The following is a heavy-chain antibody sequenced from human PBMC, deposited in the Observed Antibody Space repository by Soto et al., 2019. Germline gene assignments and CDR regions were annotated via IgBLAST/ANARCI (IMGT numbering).Heavy chain of an antibody. D-gene: IGHD4-17*01. Sequence: PSETLSLTCTVSGGSISSYYWSWIRQPPGKGLEWIGYINYSGSTNYNPSLKSRVTISVDTSKNQFSLKLSSVTAADTAVYYCARVWANDYESGFDYWGQGTLVTVSS. CDR3: ARVWANDYESGFDY. CDR1: GGSISSYY. CDR2: INYSGST. J-gene: IGHJ4*02. V-gene: IGHV4-59*01.